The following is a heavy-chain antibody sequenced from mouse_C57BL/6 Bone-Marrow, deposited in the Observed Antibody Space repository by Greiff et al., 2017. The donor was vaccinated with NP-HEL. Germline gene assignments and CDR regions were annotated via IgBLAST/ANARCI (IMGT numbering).Heavy chain of an antibody. J-gene: IGHJ4*01. CDR3: AYYYGSYYAMDY. V-gene: IGHV1-55*01. Sequence: HVQLQQPGAELVKPGASVKMSCKASGYTFTSYWITWVKQRPGQGLEWIGDIYPGSGSTNYNEKFKSKATLTVDTSSSTAYMQLSSLTSEDSAVYYCAYYYGSYYAMDYWGQGTSVTVSS. D-gene: IGHD1-1*01. CDR2: IYPGSGST. CDR1: GYTFTSYW.